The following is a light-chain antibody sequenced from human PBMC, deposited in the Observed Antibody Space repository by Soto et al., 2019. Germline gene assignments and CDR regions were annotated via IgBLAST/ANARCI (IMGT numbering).Light chain of an antibody. J-gene: IGKJ4*01. CDR2: DAS. Sequence: EIVLTQSPATLSLSPGERATLSCRASQSVSSYLAWYQQKPGQAPRLLIYDASNRTAGIPARFSGSGSGTDFTLTISSLEPEDFAVYYCQHRSNWPLTFGGGTKVEIK. CDR3: QHRSNWPLT. CDR1: QSVSSY. V-gene: IGKV3-11*01.